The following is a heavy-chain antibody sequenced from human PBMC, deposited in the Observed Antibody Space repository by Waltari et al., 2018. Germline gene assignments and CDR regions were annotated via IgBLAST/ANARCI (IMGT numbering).Heavy chain of an antibody. V-gene: IGHV3-30*18. D-gene: IGHD2-15*01. J-gene: IGHJ4*02. CDR3: AKEGVVVNGYYFDY. Sequence: QVQLVESGGGVVQPGRSLRLSCAASGFTFSNYGMHWVRQAPGNGLESVAVISYDGSIKYYADSVKGRSTISRDNSKNTLYLQMNSLRPEDTAVYYCAKEGVVVNGYYFDYWGQGTLVTVSS. CDR2: ISYDGSIK. CDR1: GFTFSNYG.